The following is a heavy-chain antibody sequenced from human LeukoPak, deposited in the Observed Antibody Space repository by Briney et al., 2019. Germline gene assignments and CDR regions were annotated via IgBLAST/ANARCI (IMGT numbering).Heavy chain of an antibody. Sequence: SETLSLTCAVYGGSLSGYYWSWIRQPPGKGLEWIGEINHSGSTNYNPSLKSRVTISVDTSKNQFSLKLSSVTAADTAVYYCALRVGGTDYWGQGTLVTVSS. D-gene: IGHD1-1*01. J-gene: IGHJ4*02. CDR1: GGSLSGYY. CDR2: INHSGST. CDR3: ALRVGGTDY. V-gene: IGHV4-34*01.